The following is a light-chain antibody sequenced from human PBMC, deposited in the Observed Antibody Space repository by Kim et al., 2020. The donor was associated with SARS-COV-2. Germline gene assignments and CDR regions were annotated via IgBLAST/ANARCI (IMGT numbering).Light chain of an antibody. Sequence: ASLGDRVTISFRASQGISNYLAWYQQKPGKVPKLLIYEASTLHSGVPTRFSGSGSGTDFTLTNSSLQPEDGASYYCQEYNSAPHTFGPGTKVDIK. J-gene: IGKJ3*01. V-gene: IGKV1-27*01. CDR1: QGISNY. CDR3: QEYNSAPHT. CDR2: EAS.